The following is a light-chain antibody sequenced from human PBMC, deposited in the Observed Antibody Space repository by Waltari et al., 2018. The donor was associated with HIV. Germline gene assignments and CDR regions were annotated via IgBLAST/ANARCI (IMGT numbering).Light chain of an antibody. J-gene: IGLJ3*02. CDR3: QYYDSSLSGWV. CDR2: GNV. V-gene: IGLV1-40*01. Sequence: QSVLTQPPSVSGAPGQRVTISCTGSSSNIGTGYDVHWYRQVPVRDSKGIGYGNVNRPAGDRYRCSGGSSGTSDSLAITRLQEDEVADEYCQYYDSSLSGWVFGGVTKRTVL. CDR1: SSNIGTGYD.